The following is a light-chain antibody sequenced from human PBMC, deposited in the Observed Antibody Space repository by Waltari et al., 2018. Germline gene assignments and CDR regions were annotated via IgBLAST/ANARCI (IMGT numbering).Light chain of an antibody. J-gene: IGKJ4*01. CDR3: LQYYTFPRT. CDR2: CAS. Sequence: DIVMTQSPDSLAVSLGERATINCKSSQSLLYTSTNKNYLSWYQQKPGQPPKLLIYCASTRESGVPDRFSGSESGTDFTLTISSLQAEDVAVYYCLQYYTFPRTFGGGTKVEI. V-gene: IGKV4-1*01. CDR1: QSLLYTSTNKNY.